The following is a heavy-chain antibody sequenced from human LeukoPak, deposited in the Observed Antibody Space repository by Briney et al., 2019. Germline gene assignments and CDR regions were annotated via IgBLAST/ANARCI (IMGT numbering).Heavy chain of an antibody. V-gene: IGHV3-21*01. Sequence: TGGSLRLSCAASGFTFSSYSMNWVRQAPGKGLEWVSSISSSSSYIYYADSVKGRFTISRDNAENSLYLQMNSLRAEDTAVYYCARASGSTVMGYFDYWGQGTLVTVSS. CDR2: ISSSSSYI. CDR3: ARASGSTVMGYFDY. CDR1: GFTFSSYS. D-gene: IGHD4-17*01. J-gene: IGHJ4*02.